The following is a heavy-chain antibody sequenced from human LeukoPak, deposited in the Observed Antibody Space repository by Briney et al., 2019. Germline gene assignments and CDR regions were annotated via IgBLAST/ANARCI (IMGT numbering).Heavy chain of an antibody. J-gene: IGHJ4*02. CDR2: IYHSGST. D-gene: IGHD6-13*01. Sequence: SETLSLTCTVSGGSISSYYWSWIRQPPGKGLEWIGYIYHSGSTYYNPSLKSRVTISVDRSKNQFSLKLSSVTATDTAVYYCARGGRYSSSWTWGPFDYWGQGTLVTVSS. CDR1: GGSISSYY. CDR3: ARGGRYSSSWTWGPFDY. V-gene: IGHV4-59*12.